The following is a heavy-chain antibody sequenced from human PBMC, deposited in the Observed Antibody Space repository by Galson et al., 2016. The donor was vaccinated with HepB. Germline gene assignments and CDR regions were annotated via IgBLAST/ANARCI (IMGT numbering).Heavy chain of an antibody. V-gene: IGHV3-30*18. Sequence: SLRLSCAASGFTFSNYDMHWVRQAPGKGLEWVAGISYAGTKEYYLDSVKGRITLSRDSVKGRITIPRDNSKNTLNLQMNSLRPEDTAVYYCPKGTGPWSFDYWGQGTLVTVSS. CDR3: PKGTGPWSFDY. CDR2: ISYAGTKE. D-gene: IGHD2-8*02. CDR1: GFTFSNYD. J-gene: IGHJ4*02.